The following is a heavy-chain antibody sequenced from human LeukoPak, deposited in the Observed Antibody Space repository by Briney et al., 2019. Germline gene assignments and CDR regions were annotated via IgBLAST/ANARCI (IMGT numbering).Heavy chain of an antibody. Sequence: GGSLRLSCAASGFTFSSYEMNWVRQAPGKGLEWVSYISSGGRTIYYADSVKGRFTISRDNAKNSLYLQMNSLRVDETAVYYCARSTYSSSSDAFDIWGQGTMVTVSS. V-gene: IGHV3-48*03. J-gene: IGHJ3*02. CDR3: ARSTYSSSSDAFDI. CDR1: GFTFSSYE. CDR2: ISSGGRTI. D-gene: IGHD6-13*01.